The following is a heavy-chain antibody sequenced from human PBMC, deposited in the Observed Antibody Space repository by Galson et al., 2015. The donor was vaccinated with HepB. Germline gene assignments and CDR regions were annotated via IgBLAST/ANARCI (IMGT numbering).Heavy chain of an antibody. Sequence: SVKVSCKVSGYTLTELSIHWVRQAPGKGLEWMGGFDPEDGETIYAQKFQGRVTMTEDTSTDTAYMELSSLRSEDTAVYYCATDRPLMTTVTTGAFDIWGQGTMVTVSS. CDR1: GYTLTELS. D-gene: IGHD4-11*01. V-gene: IGHV1-24*01. CDR3: ATDRPLMTTVTTGAFDI. J-gene: IGHJ3*02. CDR2: FDPEDGET.